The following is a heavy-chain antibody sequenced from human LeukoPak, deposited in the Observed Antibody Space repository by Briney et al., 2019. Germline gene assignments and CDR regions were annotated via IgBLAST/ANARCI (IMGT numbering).Heavy chain of an antibody. D-gene: IGHD2-15*01. CDR3: ARRYCSGGSCYSDRGAFDI. J-gene: IGHJ3*02. V-gene: IGHV4-61*09. CDR1: GGSISNGSYY. Sequence: PSETLSLTCTVSGGSISNGSYYWSWLRQPAGTGLEWIGHVYTSGSTNYNPSLKSRVTISVDTSKNQFSLMLRSVTAADTAVYYCARRYCSGGSCYSDRGAFDIWGQGTMVTVSS. CDR2: VYTSGST.